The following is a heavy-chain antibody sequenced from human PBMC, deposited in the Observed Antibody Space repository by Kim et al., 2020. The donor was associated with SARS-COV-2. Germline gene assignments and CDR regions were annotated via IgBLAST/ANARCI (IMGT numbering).Heavy chain of an antibody. Sequence: YSPKFQGRLTFTWDTSASTAYMDLSSLTSEDTAVYYCAREDNYFSYYGMDVWGRGTTVTVSS. CDR3: AREDNYFSYYGMDV. J-gene: IGHJ6*01. D-gene: IGHD1-20*01. V-gene: IGHV1-3*01.